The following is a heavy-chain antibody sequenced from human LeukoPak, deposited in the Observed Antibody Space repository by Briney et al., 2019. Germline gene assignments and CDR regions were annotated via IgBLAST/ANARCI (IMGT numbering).Heavy chain of an antibody. Sequence: PSETLSLTCTVSGGSIRSSYYYWGWIRQPPGKGLEWIGEIYHSGSTNYNPSLKSRVTISVDKSKNQFSLKLSSVTAADTAVYYCARSDDRYYYDSSGPQPGFDPWGQGTLVTVSS. J-gene: IGHJ5*02. CDR3: ARSDDRYYYDSSGPQPGFDP. CDR1: GGSIRSSYYY. CDR2: IYHSGST. V-gene: IGHV4-39*07. D-gene: IGHD3-22*01.